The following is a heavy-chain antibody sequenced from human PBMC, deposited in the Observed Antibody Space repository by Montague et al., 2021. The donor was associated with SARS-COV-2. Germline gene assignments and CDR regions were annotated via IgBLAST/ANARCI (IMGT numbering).Heavy chain of an antibody. CDR2: IHTSGST. CDR3: DGSSEEEYYFDY. D-gene: IGHD3-22*01. V-gene: IGHV4-61*02. J-gene: IGHJ4*02. CDR1: GGSINSGRYY. Sequence: TLSLTCTVSGGSINSGRYYWSWIRQTAGKGLEWIGRIHTSGSTNYNPSLKSRVTISVDTSNYQFSLKLSSVTAADTAVYYCDGSSEEEYYFDYWGQGTLVTVSS.